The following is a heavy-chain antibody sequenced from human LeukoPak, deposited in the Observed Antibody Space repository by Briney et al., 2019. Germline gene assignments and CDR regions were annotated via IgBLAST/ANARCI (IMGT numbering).Heavy chain of an antibody. V-gene: IGHV4-39*01. Sequence: SETLSLTRSVSGGSITSSSHYWGWIRQPPGRGLEWIASIYYSGDAYYNPSLKSRVTTSVDTSKSQFSLRLSSVTAADTAVYYCARHGNIVILPTTSKAFDVWGQGTMVTVSS. CDR3: ARHGNIVILPTTSKAFDV. D-gene: IGHD2/OR15-2a*01. CDR2: IYYSGDA. CDR1: GGSITSSSHY. J-gene: IGHJ3*01.